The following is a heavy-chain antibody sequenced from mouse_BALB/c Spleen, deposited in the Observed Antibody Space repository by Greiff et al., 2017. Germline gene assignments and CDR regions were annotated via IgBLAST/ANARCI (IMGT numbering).Heavy chain of an antibody. Sequence: DVMLVESGGGLVKPGGSLKLSCAASGFTFSDYYMYWVRQTPEKRLEWVATISDGGSYTYYPDSVKGRFTISRDNAKYNLYLQMSSLKSEDTAMYYCARESYGLDYWGQGTTLTVSS. D-gene: IGHD1-1*01. CDR3: ARESYGLDY. J-gene: IGHJ2*01. CDR1: GFTFSDYY. V-gene: IGHV5-4*02. CDR2: ISDGGSYT.